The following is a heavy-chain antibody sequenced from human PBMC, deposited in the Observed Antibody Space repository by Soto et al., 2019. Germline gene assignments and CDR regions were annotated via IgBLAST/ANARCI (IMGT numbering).Heavy chain of an antibody. Sequence: QVQLQESGPGLVKPSETLSLTCTVSCGSVSSPTYYWSWIRQPPGKGLEWIGYMYYSGSTNYNPSLKSRVTIALDTAKNQFALKLSDVTAADTAVYYCSGGRVHVNNWFDPWGQGTLVTVSS. V-gene: IGHV4-61*01. J-gene: IGHJ5*02. D-gene: IGHD3-10*01. CDR3: SGGRVHVNNWFDP. CDR1: CGSVSSPTYY. CDR2: MYYSGST.